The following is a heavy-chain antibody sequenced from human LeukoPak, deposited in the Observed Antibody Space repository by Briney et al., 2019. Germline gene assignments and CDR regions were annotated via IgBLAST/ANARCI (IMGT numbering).Heavy chain of an antibody. CDR3: ARDSPDGSGTYYNDSPDY. Sequence: ASVKVSCKASGYTFTSYGISWVRQAPGQGLEWMGWISAYNGNTHYAQKLQGRVTMTTDTSTSTAYMDLRSLRSDDTAIYYCARDSPDGSGTYYNDSPDYWGQGTLVTVSS. CDR1: GYTFTSYG. CDR2: ISAYNGNT. D-gene: IGHD3-10*01. V-gene: IGHV1-18*01. J-gene: IGHJ4*02.